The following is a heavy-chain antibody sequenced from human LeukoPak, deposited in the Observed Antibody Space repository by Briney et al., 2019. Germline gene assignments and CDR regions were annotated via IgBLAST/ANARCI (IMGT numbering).Heavy chain of an antibody. CDR3: ARDPDQYYFYMDS. CDR2: ILYDGCKI. CDR1: EFNLNSYT. Sequence: GGSLRLSCVASEFNLNSYTMLWLRQAPGKGLEWVAVILYDGCKIHYADSVQGRFTISKDNSKNTLDRQMTSLRPEDTGVHYCARDPDQYYFYMDSWGKGAPVTVSS. J-gene: IGHJ6*03. V-gene: IGHV3-30*14.